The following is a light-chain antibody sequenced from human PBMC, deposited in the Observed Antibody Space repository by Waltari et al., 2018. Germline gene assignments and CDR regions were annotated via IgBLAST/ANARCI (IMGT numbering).Light chain of an antibody. V-gene: IGKV2-30*02. J-gene: IGKJ2*01. CDR1: QSLVHTDGNTY. CDR3: MQGSHWPRT. Sequence: DVVMTQSPLSLPVTLGQPASISCRSSQSLVHTDGNTYLNWFQQRPGQPPRRLIYKISRRESGVPDRFSGSGSGTDFTLKISRVEAEDVGVYYCMQGSHWPRTFGQGNKLEI. CDR2: KIS.